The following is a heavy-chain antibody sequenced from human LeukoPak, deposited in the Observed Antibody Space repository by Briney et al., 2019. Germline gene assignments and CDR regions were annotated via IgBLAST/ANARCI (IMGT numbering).Heavy chain of an antibody. J-gene: IGHJ4*02. CDR3: IVSNYYSSGSYNFDS. CDR2: IKSKTDGGTV. V-gene: IGHV3-15*01. CDR1: GFSFSSAW. D-gene: IGHD3-10*01. Sequence: GGSLRLSCAASGFSFSSAWMTWVRQPPGKGLEWVGRIKSKTDGGTVDYAAPVKGRFTISRDDSINTLYLQVNSLKTEETAMYYCIVSNYYSSGSYNFDSWGQGTLVTVSS.